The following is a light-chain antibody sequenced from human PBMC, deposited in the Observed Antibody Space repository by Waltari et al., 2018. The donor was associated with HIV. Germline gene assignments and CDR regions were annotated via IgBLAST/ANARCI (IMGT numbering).Light chain of an antibody. Sequence: QSALTQPPSASGSLGQSVTISCIGSSSDIGAYDSVSWFQQLPHNAPTLLLYEVTKRPSGVPGRCSCSRSGNTAFLTVSGLQPNDTAAYFCSSYGDNNWVLFGGGTNLTVL. J-gene: IGLJ2*01. CDR3: SSYGDNNWVL. CDR1: SSDIGAYDS. CDR2: EVT. V-gene: IGLV2-8*01.